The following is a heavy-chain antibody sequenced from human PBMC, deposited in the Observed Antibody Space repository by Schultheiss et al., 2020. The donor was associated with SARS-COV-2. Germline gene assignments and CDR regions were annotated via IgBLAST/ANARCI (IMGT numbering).Heavy chain of an antibody. V-gene: IGHV4-61*02. CDR3: ARVPITMVRGVITDAFDI. J-gene: IGHJ3*02. D-gene: IGHD3-10*01. CDR2: IYTSGST. Sequence: SETLSLTCTVSGYSISSGYYWSWIRQPAGKGLEWIGRIYTSGSTNYNPSLKSRVTISVDTSKNQFSLKLSSVTAADTAVYYCARVPITMVRGVITDAFDIWGQGTMVTVSS. CDR1: GYSISSGYY.